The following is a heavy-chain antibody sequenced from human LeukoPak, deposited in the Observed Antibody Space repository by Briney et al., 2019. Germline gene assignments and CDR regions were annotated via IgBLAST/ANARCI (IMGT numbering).Heavy chain of an antibody. CDR2: ISGSGGST. V-gene: IGHV3-23*01. CDR1: GFTFSSYA. D-gene: IGHD5-24*01. J-gene: IGHJ4*02. CDR3: AKDPRVLRDGFNVDY. Sequence: SGGSLRLSCAASGFTFSSYAMSWVRQAPGKGLEWVPAISGSGGSTYYADSVKGRFTISRDNSKNTLYLQMNSLRAEDTAVYYCAKDPRVLRDGFNVDYWGQGTLVTVSS.